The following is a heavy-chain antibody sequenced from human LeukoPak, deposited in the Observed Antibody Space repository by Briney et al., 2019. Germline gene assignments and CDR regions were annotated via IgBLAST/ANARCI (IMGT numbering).Heavy chain of an antibody. CDR2: IIPIFGTA. Sequence: SVKVSCKASGYTFTSYGISWVRQAPGQGLEWMGGIIPIFGTANYAQKFQGRVTITADESTSTAYMELSSLRSEDTAVYYCARSRNYYYYYMDVWGKGTTVTVSS. V-gene: IGHV1-69*13. CDR1: GYTFTSYG. J-gene: IGHJ6*03. CDR3: ARSRNYYYYYMDV.